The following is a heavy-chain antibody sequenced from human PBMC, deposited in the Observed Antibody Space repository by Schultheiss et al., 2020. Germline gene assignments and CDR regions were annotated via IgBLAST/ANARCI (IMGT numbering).Heavy chain of an antibody. CDR1: GFTFSSYA. D-gene: IGHD6-19*01. J-gene: IGHJ4*02. CDR2: ISSNGGST. Sequence: GGSLRLSCSASGFTFSSYAMHWVRQAPGKGLEYVSAISSNGGSTYYADSVKGRFTISRDNSKNTLYLQMNSLKTEDTAVYYCTTDSPHSSGWACLDYWGQGTLVTVSS. CDR3: TTDSPHSSGWACLDY. V-gene: IGHV3-64*04.